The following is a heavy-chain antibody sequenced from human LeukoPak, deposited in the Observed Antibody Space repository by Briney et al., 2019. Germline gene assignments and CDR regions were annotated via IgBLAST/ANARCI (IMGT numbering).Heavy chain of an antibody. Sequence: PGRSLRLSCAASGFTFSSHGMHWVRQAPGKGLEWVAVIRYDGSKKYHADSVKGRFTISRDNSKNTLYLQMNSLRAEDTAVYYCARDLLGYSYDAYYFDFWGQGTLVTVSS. CDR3: ARDLLGYSYDAYYFDF. CDR1: GFTFSSHG. V-gene: IGHV3-33*01. D-gene: IGHD5-18*01. J-gene: IGHJ4*02. CDR2: IRYDGSKK.